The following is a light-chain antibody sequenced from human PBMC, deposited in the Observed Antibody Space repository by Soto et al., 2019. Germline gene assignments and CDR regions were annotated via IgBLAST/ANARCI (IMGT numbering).Light chain of an antibody. CDR1: QNVSSY. CDR3: QKRSTCPPT. V-gene: IGKV3-11*01. Sequence: EIVLTQSPATLSLSPGERATLSCRASQNVSSYLAWYQQKLGQAPRLLIYDASNRATGIPARFSGSGSGTAFPPTISRQAPKVLAVYYGQKRSTCPPTSGQGTRLEIK. CDR2: DAS. J-gene: IGKJ5*01.